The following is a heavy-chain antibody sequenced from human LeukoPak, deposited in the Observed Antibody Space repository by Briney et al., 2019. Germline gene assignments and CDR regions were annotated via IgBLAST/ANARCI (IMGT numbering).Heavy chain of an antibody. Sequence: QSGGSLRLSCAASGFTFSGYTMNWVRQAPGKGLEWVSGISGSGGDTYYVDSVKGRFTISRDNSKNTLYLQMNSLRAEDTAVYYCGKSFCSSTSCYSSYYYYYVDVWGKGTTVTVSS. V-gene: IGHV3-23*01. CDR1: GFTFSGYT. D-gene: IGHD2-2*01. J-gene: IGHJ6*03. CDR2: ISGSGGDT. CDR3: GKSFCSSTSCYSSYYYYYVDV.